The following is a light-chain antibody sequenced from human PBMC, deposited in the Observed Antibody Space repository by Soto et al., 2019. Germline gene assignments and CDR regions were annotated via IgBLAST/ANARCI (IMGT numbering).Light chain of an antibody. CDR3: QRYDSAPWT. Sequence: DIQMTQSPSSLSASVGDKVTITCRASQGISNYLAWYQQKPGKVPTLLIYSASTLQSGVPSRFSGSGSGTAFTLTISSLQPEDVATYYCQRYDSAPWTFGQGTKVEI. J-gene: IGKJ1*01. CDR2: SAS. CDR1: QGISNY. V-gene: IGKV1-27*01.